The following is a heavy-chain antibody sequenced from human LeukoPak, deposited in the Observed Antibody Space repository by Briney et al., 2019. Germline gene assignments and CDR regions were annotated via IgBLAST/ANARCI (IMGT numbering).Heavy chain of an antibody. CDR1: GFAFSSYA. D-gene: IGHD3-22*01. CDR3: AKGDYYDRSGPHAADY. V-gene: IGHV3-30-3*01. CDR2: ISYDGSNK. Sequence: PGGSPRLSCAASGFAFSSYAMHWVRQAPGKGLEWVAVISYDGSNKYYADSVKGRFTISRDNSKNTLYLQLNSLRAEDTAVYYCAKGDYYDRSGPHAADYWGQGTLVTVSS. J-gene: IGHJ4*02.